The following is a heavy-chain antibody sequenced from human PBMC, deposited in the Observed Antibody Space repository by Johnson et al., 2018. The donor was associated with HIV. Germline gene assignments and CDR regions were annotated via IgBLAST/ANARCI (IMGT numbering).Heavy chain of an antibody. Sequence: VQLVESGGGVVQPGRSLRLSCAASGFSLSSYAMHWVRQAPGKGLEWVAVISYDGSNKYYADSVKGRFTISRDNSKKFLYLEMNSLRAEDTAVYYCASLGGSYSLDIWGQGTMVTVSS. V-gene: IGHV3-30*04. CDR1: GFSLSSYA. CDR2: ISYDGSNK. CDR3: ASLGGSYSLDI. J-gene: IGHJ3*02. D-gene: IGHD1-26*01.